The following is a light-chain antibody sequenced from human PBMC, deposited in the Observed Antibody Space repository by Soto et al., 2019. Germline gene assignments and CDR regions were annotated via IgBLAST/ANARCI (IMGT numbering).Light chain of an antibody. CDR2: GAS. CDR3: QQYGSSPGT. J-gene: IGKJ1*01. Sequence: EIVLTQSPGTLSLSRGERATLSCRASQSVSGKTLAWYQQKPGQARRLLIYGASSRATGIPARFSGSGSGTDFTLTISRLEPEDFAVYYCQQYGSSPGTFGQGTRWIA. V-gene: IGKV3-20*01. CDR1: QSVSGKT.